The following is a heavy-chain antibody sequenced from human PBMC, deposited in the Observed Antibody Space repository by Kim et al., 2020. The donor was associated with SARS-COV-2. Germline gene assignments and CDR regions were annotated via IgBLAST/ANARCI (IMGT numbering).Heavy chain of an antibody. D-gene: IGHD6-19*01. V-gene: IGHV1-3*01. Sequence: SQKFQGRVTITRDTSASTAYMELSSLRSEDTAVYYCAREAYSSGWRSFDYWGQGTLVTVSS. J-gene: IGHJ4*02. CDR3: AREAYSSGWRSFDY.